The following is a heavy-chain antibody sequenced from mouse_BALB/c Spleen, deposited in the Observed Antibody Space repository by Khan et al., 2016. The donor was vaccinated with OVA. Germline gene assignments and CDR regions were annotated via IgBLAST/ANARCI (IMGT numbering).Heavy chain of an antibody. Sequence: QIQLVQSGPELKKPGETVKISCKASGYTLTDYGMNWVKQAPGKGLKWMGWINTYTGEATYADDFKGRFAFSLEKSASTAYLQINNLKTEDTATXFCSSSNGKYWFAYWGRGPLVTVSA. J-gene: IGHJ3*01. CDR2: INTYTGEA. V-gene: IGHV9-3-1*01. CDR3: SSSNGKYWFAY. CDR1: GYTLTDYG. D-gene: IGHD2-1*01.